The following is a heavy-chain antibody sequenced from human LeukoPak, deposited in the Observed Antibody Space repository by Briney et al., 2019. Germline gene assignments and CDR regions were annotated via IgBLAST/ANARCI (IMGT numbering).Heavy chain of an antibody. Sequence: GGSLRLSCAASGFTFSSYAMSWVRQAPGKGLEWVSAISGSGGSTYYADSVKGRFTISRDNSKNTLHLQMNSLRVEDTAVYYCAPNFCSGPKFPGAWGQGTLVTVSS. CDR3: APNFCSGPKFPGA. J-gene: IGHJ4*02. D-gene: IGHD3-3*01. V-gene: IGHV3-23*01. CDR1: GFTFSSYA. CDR2: ISGSGGST.